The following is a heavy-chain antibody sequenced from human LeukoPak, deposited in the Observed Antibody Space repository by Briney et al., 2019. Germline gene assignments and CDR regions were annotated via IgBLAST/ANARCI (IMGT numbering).Heavy chain of an antibody. Sequence: SGPTLVNPTHTHTLTYTFSGFSLSTNGVGVGWVRQPPGKALEWLALIYWDDDKRYSPSLKSRLAITKDTYKNQVVLTMTNMDPVDTATDYWAHRREYSSTWYWANFDYWGQGTLVTVSS. V-gene: IGHV2-5*02. J-gene: IGHJ4*02. D-gene: IGHD6-13*01. CDR2: IYWDDDK. CDR1: GFSLSTNGVG. CDR3: AHRREYSSTWYWANFDY.